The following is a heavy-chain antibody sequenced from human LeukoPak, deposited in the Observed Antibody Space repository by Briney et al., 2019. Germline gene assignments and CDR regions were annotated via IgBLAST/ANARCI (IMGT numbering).Heavy chain of an antibody. V-gene: IGHV3-23*01. Sequence: GGSLRLSCAASGVTLSTYAMSWARQAPGKGLEWVSGISSSGSGDNTCYADSVKGRFTISRDNAKNSLYLQMNSLRAEDTAVYYCARRYFDCWGQGTLVTVSS. CDR3: ARRYFDC. CDR2: ISSSGSGDNT. J-gene: IGHJ4*02. CDR1: GVTLSTYA. D-gene: IGHD3-9*01.